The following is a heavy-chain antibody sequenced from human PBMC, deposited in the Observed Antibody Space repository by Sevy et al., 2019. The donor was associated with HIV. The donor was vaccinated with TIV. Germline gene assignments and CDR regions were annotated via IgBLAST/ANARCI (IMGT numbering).Heavy chain of an antibody. CDR2: ISFDGGNT. CDR3: ARGPYNSSLRFDF. Sequence: GGSLRLSCVASGFSLSDYARHWVRQGPDKGLAWVAVISFDGGNTYYSDAVEGRFTISRDNSKNTVFLQMNSLSPDDTALYYCARGPYNSSLRFDFWGQGTLVTVSS. J-gene: IGHJ4*02. CDR1: GFSLSDYA. V-gene: IGHV3-30-3*01. D-gene: IGHD3-22*01.